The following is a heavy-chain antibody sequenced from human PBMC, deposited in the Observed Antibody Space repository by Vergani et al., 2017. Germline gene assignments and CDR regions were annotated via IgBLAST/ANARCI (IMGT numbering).Heavy chain of an antibody. CDR1: GYPIGSGFY. D-gene: IGHD2-15*01. CDR2: IHNRGKT. Sequence: QVRLEESGPGLVKPSETLSLTCSVSGYPIGSGFYWAWIRQSPGEGLQWLTSIHNRGKTYHNPSLKSRVSVSLDTSKNQFSLRLSSVTAADTAVYYCARDNLGYCSGGRCYAVEYFQHWGQGTLVTVSS. CDR3: ARDNLGYCSGGRCYAVEYFQH. V-gene: IGHV4-38-2*02. J-gene: IGHJ1*01.